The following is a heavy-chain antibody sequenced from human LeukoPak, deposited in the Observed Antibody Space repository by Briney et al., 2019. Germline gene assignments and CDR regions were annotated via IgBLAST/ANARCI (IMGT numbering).Heavy chain of an antibody. Sequence: PSETLSLTCTVSGGSISSGSCYWSWIRQPAGKGLEWIGRIYTSGSTNYNPSLKSRVTISVDTSKNQFSLKLSSVAAADTAVYYCARGRFYDYVWGDNEGFDYWGQGTLVTVSS. J-gene: IGHJ4*02. V-gene: IGHV4-61*02. D-gene: IGHD3-16*01. CDR1: GGSISSGSCY. CDR2: IYTSGST. CDR3: ARGRFYDYVWGDNEGFDY.